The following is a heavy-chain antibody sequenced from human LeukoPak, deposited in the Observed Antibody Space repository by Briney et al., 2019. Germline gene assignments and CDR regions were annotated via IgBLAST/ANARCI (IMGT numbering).Heavy chain of an antibody. CDR2: IYYSGST. V-gene: IGHV4-59*01. CDR3: ASTYYYDGSGYYYVGY. Sequence: PSETLSLTCTVSGGSISSYYWSWIRQPPGKGLEWIGYIYYSGSTNYNPSLKSRVTISVDTSKNQFSLRLSSVTAADTAVYYCASTYYYDGSGYYYVGYWGQGTLVTVSS. D-gene: IGHD3-22*01. CDR1: GGSISSYY. J-gene: IGHJ4*02.